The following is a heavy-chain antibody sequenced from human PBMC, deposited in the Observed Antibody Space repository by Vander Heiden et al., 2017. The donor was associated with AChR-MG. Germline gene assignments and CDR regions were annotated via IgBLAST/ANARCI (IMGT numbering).Heavy chain of an antibody. CDR2: IIPIFGTA. Sequence: QVQLVQSGAEVKKPGSSVKVSCKASGGTFSRYAISWVRQAPGQGLEWMGGIIPIFGTANYAQKFQGRVTITADKSTSTAYMELSSLRSEDTAVYYCASPDYGDYVGAFDIWGQGTMVTVSS. CDR3: ASPDYGDYVGAFDI. V-gene: IGHV1-69*06. D-gene: IGHD4-17*01. J-gene: IGHJ3*02. CDR1: GGTFSRYA.